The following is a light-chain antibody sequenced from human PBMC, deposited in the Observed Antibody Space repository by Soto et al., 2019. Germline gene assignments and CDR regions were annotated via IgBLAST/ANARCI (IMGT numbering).Light chain of an antibody. CDR3: QQYNDLPR. J-gene: IGKJ3*01. Sequence: DTQMTQSPSSVSASVGDRVTITCRASQDINSWLAWYQQRPGKAPKLLIYAASTLQSGVPSRFSGSGSGSDFTLTISSLQPEDIATYYCQQYNDLPRFGPGTKVDIK. CDR1: QDINSW. CDR2: AAS. V-gene: IGKV1-12*01.